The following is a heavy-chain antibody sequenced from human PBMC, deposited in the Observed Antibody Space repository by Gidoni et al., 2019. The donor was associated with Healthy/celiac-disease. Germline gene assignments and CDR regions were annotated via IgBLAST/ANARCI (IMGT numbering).Heavy chain of an antibody. CDR2: ISSNGGST. V-gene: IGHV3-64D*08. J-gene: IGHJ4*02. CDR1: GFTFSSYA. Sequence: EVQLVESGGGLVQPGGSLRLSCSASGFTFSSYAMHWVRQAPGKGLEYVSAISSNGGSTYYADSVKGRFTISRDNSKNTLYLQMSSLRAEDTAVYYCVKDQGDSSGWYDYWGQGTLVTVSS. CDR3: VKDQGDSSGWYDY. D-gene: IGHD6-19*01.